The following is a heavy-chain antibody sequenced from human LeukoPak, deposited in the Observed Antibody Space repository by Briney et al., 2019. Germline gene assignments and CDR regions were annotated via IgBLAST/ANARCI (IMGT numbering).Heavy chain of an antibody. Sequence: SETLSLTCTVSGGSISSYYWSWIRQPAGKGLEWIGRIYTSGSTNYNPSLKSRVTMSVDTSKNQFSLNLRSVTAADTAVYFCARARASVWGGYRYIPYYFDPWGQGTLVTVSS. CDR2: IYTSGST. V-gene: IGHV4-4*07. CDR3: ARARASVWGGYRYIPYYFDP. D-gene: IGHD3-16*02. J-gene: IGHJ5*02. CDR1: GGSISSYY.